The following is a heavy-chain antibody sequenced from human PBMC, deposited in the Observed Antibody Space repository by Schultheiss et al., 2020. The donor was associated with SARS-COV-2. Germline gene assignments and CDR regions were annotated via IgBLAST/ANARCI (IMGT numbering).Heavy chain of an antibody. J-gene: IGHJ4*02. D-gene: IGHD6-13*01. Sequence: SETLSLTCTVSGGSISSYYWSWIRQPPGKGLEWIGEINHSGSTNYNPSLKSRVTISVDTSKNQFSLKLSSVTAADTAVYYCARGGGIAAAGRDYWGQGTLVTVSS. CDR2: INHSGST. CDR3: ARGGGIAAAGRDY. V-gene: IGHV4-34*01. CDR1: GGSISSYY.